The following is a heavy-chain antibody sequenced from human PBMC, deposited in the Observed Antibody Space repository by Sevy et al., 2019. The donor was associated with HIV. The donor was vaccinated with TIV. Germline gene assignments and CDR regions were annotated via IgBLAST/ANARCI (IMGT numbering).Heavy chain of an antibody. CDR3: ARGEKDYYGSGSYRGYYYGMDV. D-gene: IGHD3-10*01. CDR1: GGSFSGYY. J-gene: IGHJ6*02. V-gene: IGHV4-34*01. CDR2: INHSGST. Sequence: SETLSLTCAVYGGSFSGYYWSWIRQPPGKGLEWIGEINHSGSTNYNPSLKSRVTISVDTSKNQFSLKLGSVTAADTAVYYCARGEKDYYGSGSYRGYYYGMDVWGQGTTVTVSS.